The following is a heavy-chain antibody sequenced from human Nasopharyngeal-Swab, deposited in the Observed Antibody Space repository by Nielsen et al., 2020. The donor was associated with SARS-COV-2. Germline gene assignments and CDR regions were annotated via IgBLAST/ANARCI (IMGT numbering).Heavy chain of an antibody. CDR1: GFTFADYA. J-gene: IGHJ6*02. D-gene: IGHD6-19*01. CDR2: ISWNSGSI. V-gene: IGHV3-9*01. CDR3: DHLPYSSGWYYYYGMDV. Sequence: GGSLRLSCAASGFTFADYAMHWVRQAPGKGLEWVSGISWNSGSIGYADSVKGRFTISRDNAKNSLYLQMNSLRAEDTALYYCDHLPYSSGWYYYYGMDVWGQGTTVTVSS.